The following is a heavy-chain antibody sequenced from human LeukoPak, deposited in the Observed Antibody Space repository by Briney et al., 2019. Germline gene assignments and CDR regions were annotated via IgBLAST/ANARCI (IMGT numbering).Heavy chain of an antibody. CDR3: AKVPDYYGSGRYH. Sequence: GGSLRLSCAASGFMFSSYSMNWVRQAPGKGLEWVSYISTSGNTIYYADSVKGRFTISRDNAKNSLYLQMNSLRAEDTAVYYCAKVPDYYGSGRYHWGQGTLVTVSS. V-gene: IGHV3-48*04. D-gene: IGHD3-10*01. CDR1: GFMFSSYS. CDR2: ISTSGNTI. J-gene: IGHJ4*02.